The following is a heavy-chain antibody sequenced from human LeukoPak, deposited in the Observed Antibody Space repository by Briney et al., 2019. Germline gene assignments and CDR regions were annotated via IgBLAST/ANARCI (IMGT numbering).Heavy chain of an antibody. CDR2: INPNSGVT. CDR3: ARTVPVVVVTATFFDY. Sequence: ASVKVSCKASGYTFTDYYMHWVRQAPGQGLEWMGWINPNSGVTNYAQKFQGRVTMTRDTSISTAYMELSRLRSDGTAVYYCARTVPVVVVTATFFDYWGQGTLVTVSS. D-gene: IGHD2-15*01. V-gene: IGHV1-2*02. CDR1: GYTFTDYY. J-gene: IGHJ4*02.